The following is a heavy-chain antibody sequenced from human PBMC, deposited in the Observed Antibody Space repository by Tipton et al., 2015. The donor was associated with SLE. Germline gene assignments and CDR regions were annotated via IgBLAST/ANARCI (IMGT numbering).Heavy chain of an antibody. CDR1: GGSISSYY. J-gene: IGHJ4*02. CDR3: ARGEPYGVRGATPDY. CDR2: IYTSGST. Sequence: TLSLTCTVSGGSISSYYWSWIRQPPGKGLEWIGYIYTSGSTNYNPSPTSRVTISVDTSKNQFSLKLSSVTAADTAVYYCARGEPYGVRGATPDYWGQGTLVTVSS. D-gene: IGHD3-10*01. V-gene: IGHV4-59*01.